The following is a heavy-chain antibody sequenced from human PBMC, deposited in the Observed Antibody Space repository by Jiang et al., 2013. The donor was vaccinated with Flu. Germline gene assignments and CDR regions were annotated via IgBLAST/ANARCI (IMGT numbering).Heavy chain of an antibody. Sequence: SGAEVKKPGASVKVSCKASGYTFTGYYMHWVRQAPGQGLEWMGWINPNSGGTNYAQKFQGWVTMTRDTSISTAYMELSRLRSDDTAVYYCARVSKGTLLAATDAFDIWGQGTMVTVSS. V-gene: IGHV1-2*04. D-gene: IGHD3-3*02. J-gene: IGHJ3*02. CDR3: ARVSKGTLLAATDAFDI. CDR1: GYTFTGYY. CDR2: INPNSGGT.